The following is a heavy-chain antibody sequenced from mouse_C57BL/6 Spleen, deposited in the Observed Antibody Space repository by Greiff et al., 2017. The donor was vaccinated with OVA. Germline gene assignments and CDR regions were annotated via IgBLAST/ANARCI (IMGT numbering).Heavy chain of an antibody. CDR3: ARIYDGYYLDY. V-gene: IGHV5-4*01. D-gene: IGHD2-3*01. CDR1: GFTFSSYA. CDR2: ISDGGSYT. Sequence: EVQLQESGGGLVKPGGSLKLSCAASGFTFSSYAMSWVRQTPEKRLEWVATISDGGSYTYYPDNVKGRFTISIDNAKNNLYLQMSHLKSEDTAMDYCARIYDGYYLDYWGQGTTLTVSS. J-gene: IGHJ2*01.